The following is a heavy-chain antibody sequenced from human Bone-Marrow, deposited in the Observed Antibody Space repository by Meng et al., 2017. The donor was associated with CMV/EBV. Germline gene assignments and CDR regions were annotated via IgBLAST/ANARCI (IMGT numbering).Heavy chain of an antibody. CDR2: ISAYNGNT. CDR1: GYTFTSYG. V-gene: IGHV1-18*01. D-gene: IGHD6-13*01. Sequence: ASVKVSCKASGYTFTSYGISWVRQAPGQGLEWMGWISAYNGNTNYAQKFQGRVTINTDESTSTAYMELSSLRSEDTAVYYCARDRESSSWYRGAFDIWGQGTMVTFSS. J-gene: IGHJ3*02. CDR3: ARDRESSSWYRGAFDI.